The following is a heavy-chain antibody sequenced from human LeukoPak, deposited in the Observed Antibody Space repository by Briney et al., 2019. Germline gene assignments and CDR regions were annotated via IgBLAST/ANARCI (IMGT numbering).Heavy chain of an antibody. CDR2: IFYSGST. J-gene: IGHJ4*02. CDR1: GGSISGYY. CDR3: ARGEWDLLFDY. Sequence: SETLSLTCTVSGGSISGYYWSWIRQPPGKGLEWIGYIFYSGSTNYNPSLKSRVTISVDTSKNQFSLKLSSVTAADTAVYYCARGEWDLLFDYWGQGTLVTVSS. V-gene: IGHV4-59*01. D-gene: IGHD1-26*01.